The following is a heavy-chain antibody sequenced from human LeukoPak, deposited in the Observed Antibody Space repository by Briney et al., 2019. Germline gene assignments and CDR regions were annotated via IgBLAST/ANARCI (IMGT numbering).Heavy chain of an antibody. V-gene: IGHV4-34*01. CDR3: ARGGSTYYYDSSGYYTDY. J-gene: IGHJ4*02. Sequence: SETLSLTCAVYGGSFSGYYWSWIRQPPGKGLEWIGEINHSGSTNYNPSLKSRVTISVDTSKNQFSLKLSSVTAADTAVYYCARGGSTYYYDSSGYYTDYWGQGTLVTVSS. CDR1: GGSFSGYY. D-gene: IGHD3-22*01. CDR2: INHSGST.